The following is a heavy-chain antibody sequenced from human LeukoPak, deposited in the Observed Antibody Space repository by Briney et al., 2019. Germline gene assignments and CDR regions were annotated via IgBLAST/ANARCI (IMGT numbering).Heavy chain of an antibody. CDR1: GGSVSSGSYY. V-gene: IGHV4-61*01. J-gene: IGHJ3*02. CDR3: ARDLYYGEGPSVCDAFDI. Sequence: SETLSLNCTVSGGSVSSGSYYCSWIRQPPGKGLEWIGYIYYSGSTDYNPSLKSRVTISVDTSKNQFSLKLSSVTATDTAVYYCARDLYYGEGPSVCDAFDIWGQGTMVTVSS. D-gene: IGHD3-3*01. CDR2: IYYSGST.